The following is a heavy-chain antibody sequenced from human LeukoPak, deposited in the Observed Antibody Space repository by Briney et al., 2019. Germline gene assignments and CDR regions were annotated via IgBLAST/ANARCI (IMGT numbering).Heavy chain of an antibody. CDR3: AKSSSVGRGYFDY. Sequence: GGSLRLSCAASGFTFSSYEMNWVRQAPGKGLDWVSYISTSGSTIYYADSVKGRFTISRDNSKNTLYLQMNSLRAEDTAVYYCAKSSSVGRGYFDYWGQGTLVTVSS. CDR2: ISTSGSTI. J-gene: IGHJ4*02. CDR1: GFTFSSYE. D-gene: IGHD6-6*01. V-gene: IGHV3-48*03.